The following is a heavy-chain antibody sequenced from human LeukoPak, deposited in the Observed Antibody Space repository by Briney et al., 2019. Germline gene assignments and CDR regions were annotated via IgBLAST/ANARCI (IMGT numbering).Heavy chain of an antibody. V-gene: IGHV3-21*01. CDR1: GFTSSSYS. CDR2: ISSSSSYI. J-gene: IGHJ4*02. CDR3: ARAGGGIAAFDY. D-gene: IGHD6-13*01. Sequence: GGSLRLSCAASGFTSSSYSMTWVRQAPGKGLEWASSISSSSSYIYYADSVKGRFTISRDNAKNSLYLQMNSLRAEDTAVYYCARAGGGIAAFDYWGQGTPVTVSS.